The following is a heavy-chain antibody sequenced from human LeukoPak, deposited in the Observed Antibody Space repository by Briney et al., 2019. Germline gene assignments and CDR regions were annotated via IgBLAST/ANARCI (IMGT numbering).Heavy chain of an antibody. CDR3: ARFLDSSATPFDY. J-gene: IGHJ4*02. CDR2: VYSGGST. D-gene: IGHD3-22*01. CDR1: GFTVSSKY. Sequence: GSLRLSCAASGFTVSSKYMSWVRQAPGKGLEWASVVYSGGSTNYADSVKGRFTISRDNSKNTLYLQMNSLRAEDTAVYYCARFLDSSATPFDYWGQGTLVTVSS. V-gene: IGHV3-53*01.